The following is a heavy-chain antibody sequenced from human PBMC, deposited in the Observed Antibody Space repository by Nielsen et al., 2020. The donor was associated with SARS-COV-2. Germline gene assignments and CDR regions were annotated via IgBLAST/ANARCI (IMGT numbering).Heavy chain of an antibody. J-gene: IGHJ6*03. Sequence: SETLSLTCAVYGGSFSGYYWSWIRQPPGKGLEWIGEINHSGSTYYNPSLKSRVTISVDTSKNQFSLKLSSVTAADTAVYYCARQPTIFGVVIPHYYYYMDVWGKGTTVTVSS. CDR3: ARQPTIFGVVIPHYYYYMDV. CDR1: GGSFSGYY. CDR2: INHSGST. V-gene: IGHV4-34*01. D-gene: IGHD3-3*01.